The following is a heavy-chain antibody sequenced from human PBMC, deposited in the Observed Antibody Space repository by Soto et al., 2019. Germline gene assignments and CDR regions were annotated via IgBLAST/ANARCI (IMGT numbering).Heavy chain of an antibody. V-gene: IGHV4-31*03. CDR2: IYYSGST. J-gene: IGHJ4*02. CDR3: ARGGGSGYSGYHRYFDY. CDR1: GGSISSGGYY. D-gene: IGHD5-12*01. Sequence: SETLSLTCTVSGGSISSGGYYWSWIRQHPGKGLEWIGYIYYSGSTYYNPSLKSRVTISVDTSKNQFSLKLSSVAAADTAVYYCARGGGSGYSGYHRYFDYWGQGTLVTVSS.